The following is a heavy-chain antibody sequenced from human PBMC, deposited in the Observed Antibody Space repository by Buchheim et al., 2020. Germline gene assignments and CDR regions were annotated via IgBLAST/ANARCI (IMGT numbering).Heavy chain of an antibody. CDR3: ARDSDSSGYPNWFDP. V-gene: IGHV4-31*02. D-gene: IGHD3-22*01. CDR2: IYYSGST. CDR1: GGSISSGGYY. Sequence: QVQLQESGPGLVKPSQALSLTWTVSGGSISSGGYYWSWIRQHPGKGLEWIGYIYYSGSTYYNPSLKSRVTISVDTSKNQFSLKLSSVTAADTAVYYCARDSDSSGYPNWFDPWGQGTL. J-gene: IGHJ5*02.